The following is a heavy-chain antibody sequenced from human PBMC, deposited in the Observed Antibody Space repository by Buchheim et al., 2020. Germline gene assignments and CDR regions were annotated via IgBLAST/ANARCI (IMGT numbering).Heavy chain of an antibody. V-gene: IGHV4-4*02. CDR2: IYHSGST. Sequence: QVQLQESGPGLVKPSGTLSLTCAVSGGSISSSNWWSWVRQPPGKGLEWIGEIYHSGSTNYNPSLKSSVTISVDKSKNQFSPKLSSVTAADTAVYYCARVGRYYDSSGYIFRYFDYWGQGTL. CDR3: ARVGRYYDSSGYIFRYFDY. D-gene: IGHD3-22*01. J-gene: IGHJ4*02. CDR1: GGSISSSNW.